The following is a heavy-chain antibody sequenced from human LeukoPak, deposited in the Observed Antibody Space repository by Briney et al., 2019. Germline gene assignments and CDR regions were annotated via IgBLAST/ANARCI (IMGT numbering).Heavy chain of an antibody. CDR1: GYTFNKYW. CDR2: INSARTST. V-gene: IGHV3-74*01. Sequence: GGSLRLSCAASGYTFNKYWMHWVRQAPGKGLLWLSRINSARTSTSHAVSVKGRFTISRDNAKNTLYLQMSGLKAEDTGVYYCEGPELDYWGQGTLVTVSS. J-gene: IGHJ4*02. CDR3: EGPELDY.